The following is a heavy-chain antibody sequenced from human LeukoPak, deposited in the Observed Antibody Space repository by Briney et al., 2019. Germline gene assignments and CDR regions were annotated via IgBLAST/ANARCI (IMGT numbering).Heavy chain of an antibody. CDR2: IWYDSSNK. D-gene: IGHD3-10*01. CDR1: GFTFNTYG. CDR3: AREITMIRGAPLGWFDP. Sequence: GGSLRLSCAASGFTFNTYGMHWLRQSPGKGLEWLAVIWYDSSNKYYADSVKGRFSISRDNSKNSLYLQMNSLRAEDTAVYYCAREITMIRGAPLGWFDPWGQGTPATVSS. J-gene: IGHJ5*02. V-gene: IGHV3-33*01.